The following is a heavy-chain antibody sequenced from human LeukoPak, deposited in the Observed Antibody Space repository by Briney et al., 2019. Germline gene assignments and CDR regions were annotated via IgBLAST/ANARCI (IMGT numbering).Heavy chain of an antibody. CDR2: IYYSGST. Sequence: PSETLSLTCTVSGGSISSSSYYWGWIRQPPGKGLEWIGSIYYSGSTYYKPSLKSRVTISVDTSKNQFSLKLSSVTAADTAVYYCARWGADYYDCRAFDIWGQGTMVTVSS. CDR3: ARWGADYYDCRAFDI. CDR1: GGSISSSSYY. D-gene: IGHD3-22*01. V-gene: IGHV4-39*07. J-gene: IGHJ3*02.